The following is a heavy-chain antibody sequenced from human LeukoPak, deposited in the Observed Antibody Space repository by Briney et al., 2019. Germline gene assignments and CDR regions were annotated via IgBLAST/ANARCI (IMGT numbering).Heavy chain of an antibody. CDR3: ARHGEGYCSGGSCYPRDFDY. J-gene: IGHJ4*02. CDR1: GFTFSSYS. D-gene: IGHD2-15*01. Sequence: GGSLRLSCAASGFTFSSYSMNWVRQAPGKGLEWVSSISSSSSYIYCADSVKGRFTISRDNAKNSLYLQMNSLRAEDTAVYYCARHGEGYCSGGSCYPRDFDYWGQGTLVTVSS. CDR2: ISSSSSYI. V-gene: IGHV3-21*01.